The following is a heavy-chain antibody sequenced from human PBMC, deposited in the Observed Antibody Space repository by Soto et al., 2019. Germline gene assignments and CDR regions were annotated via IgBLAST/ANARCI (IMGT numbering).Heavy chain of an antibody. CDR1: GGSISSGNYY. J-gene: IGHJ4*02. CDR2: ISYSGSA. D-gene: IGHD2-15*01. CDR3: ATMGTPATGLYYFDY. V-gene: IGHV4-30-4*01. Sequence: TLSLTCTVSGGSISSGNYYWSWIRQPPGKGLEWIGFISYSGSAYYNPSLKSRVTISVDTSKNQFSLNLSFVTAADTAVYYCATMGTPATGLYYFDYWGQGTLVTSPQ.